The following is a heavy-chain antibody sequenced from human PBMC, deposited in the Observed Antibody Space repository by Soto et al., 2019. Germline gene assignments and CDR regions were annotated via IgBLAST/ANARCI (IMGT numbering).Heavy chain of an antibody. J-gene: IGHJ3*02. D-gene: IGHD3-16*01. Sequence: LSLTCTVSGGSISSYYWSWIRQPPGKGLEWIGYIYYSGSTNYNPSLKSRVTISVDTSKNQFSLKLSSVTAADTAVYYCARGGGDAFDIWGQGTMVTVSS. CDR1: GGSISSYY. CDR2: IYYSGST. CDR3: ARGGGDAFDI. V-gene: IGHV4-59*01.